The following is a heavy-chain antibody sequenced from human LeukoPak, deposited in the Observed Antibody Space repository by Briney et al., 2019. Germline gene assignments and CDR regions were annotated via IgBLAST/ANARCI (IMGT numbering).Heavy chain of an antibody. Sequence: GGSLRLSCAASGFTFSSYWMSWVRQAPGKGLEWVANIKQDGSEKYYVDSVKGRFTISRDNAKNSLYLQMNSLRAEDTAVYYCARAYGGNPSYYYYYMDVWGKGTTVTVSS. CDR3: ARAYGGNPSYYYYYMDV. CDR1: GFTFSSYW. D-gene: IGHD4-23*01. CDR2: IKQDGSEK. V-gene: IGHV3-7*01. J-gene: IGHJ6*03.